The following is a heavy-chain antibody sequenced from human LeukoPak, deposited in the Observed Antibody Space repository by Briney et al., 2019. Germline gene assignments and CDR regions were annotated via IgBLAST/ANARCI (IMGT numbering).Heavy chain of an antibody. CDR1: GGSLSSYY. J-gene: IGHJ4*02. V-gene: IGHV4-59*01. D-gene: IGHD5-24*01. CDR3: AREAVEMGRTFDY. CDR2: IYYSGST. Sequence: SETLSLTCPVSGGSLSSYYWSWIRQPPGKGLEWIGYIYYSGSTNYNPSLKSRVTISVDTSKNQFSLKLSSVTAADTAVYYCAREAVEMGRTFDYWGQGTLVTVSS.